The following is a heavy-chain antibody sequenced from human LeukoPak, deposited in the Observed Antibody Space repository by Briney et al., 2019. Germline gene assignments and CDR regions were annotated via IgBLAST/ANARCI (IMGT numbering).Heavy chain of an antibody. CDR2: ISYDGSNK. D-gene: IGHD3-10*01. J-gene: IGHJ4*02. CDR3: ATGQEGPFDY. Sequence: PGRSVRLSCAASGFTFSSYGMHCVRQAPGKGLEWVAVISYDGSNKYYADSVKGRFTISRDNSKNTLYLQMNSLRAEDTAVYYCATGQEGPFDYWGQGTLVTVSS. CDR1: GFTFSSYG. V-gene: IGHV3-30*03.